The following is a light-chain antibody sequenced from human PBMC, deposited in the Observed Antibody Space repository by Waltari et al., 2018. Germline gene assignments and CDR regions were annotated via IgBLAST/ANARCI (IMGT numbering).Light chain of an antibody. Sequence: EIVMTQSPLSLPITPGEPASISCRSSQSLLHSNGYNCLDWNLQKPGQSPQFLIYLGSIRAAGVPDRFSGSGSGTEFTLNISKVEAEDVAVYYCMQSLQAPCTFGQGTKLEIE. CDR1: QSLLHSNGYNC. CDR2: LGS. V-gene: IGKV2-28*01. CDR3: MQSLQAPCT. J-gene: IGKJ2*02.